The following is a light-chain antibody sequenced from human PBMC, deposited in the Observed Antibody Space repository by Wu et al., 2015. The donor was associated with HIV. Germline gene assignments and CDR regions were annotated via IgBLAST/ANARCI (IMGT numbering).Light chain of an antibody. Sequence: VVLTQSPDTLPLSPGETATLSCMASQSVTYNYLAWYLQRPGQPPKLLIYGASNRATDISDRLSGSGSGSNFSLTITTVEPGDFGVYYCQQYGDSPLTFGPGTQLE. J-gene: IGKJ2*01. V-gene: IGKV3-20*01. CDR2: GAS. CDR1: QSVTYNY. CDR3: QQYGDSPLT.